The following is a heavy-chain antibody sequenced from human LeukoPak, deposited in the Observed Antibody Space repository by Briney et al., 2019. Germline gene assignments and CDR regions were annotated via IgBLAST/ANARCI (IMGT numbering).Heavy chain of an antibody. Sequence: SETLSLTCAVYGGSSSGYYWTWIRQPPGKGLEWIGEINHSGSTNYNPSLKSRVTISVDTSRNQFSLILTSVTAADTAVYFCARVRAAGSFDIWGQGTMVTVSS. CDR3: ARVRAAGSFDI. J-gene: IGHJ3*02. CDR1: GGSSSGYY. V-gene: IGHV4-34*01. CDR2: INHSGST.